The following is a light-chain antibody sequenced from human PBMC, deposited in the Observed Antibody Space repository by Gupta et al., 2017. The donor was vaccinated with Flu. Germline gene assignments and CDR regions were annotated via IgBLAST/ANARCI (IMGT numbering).Light chain of an antibody. V-gene: IGKV3-11*01. CDR1: HSVSTY. CDR2: DVS. J-gene: IGKJ2*01. CDR3: LQRGSWPFT. Sequence: PAPVPLSPVECASISRMVCHSVSTYLPWHQQKPGQAPSLLIHDVSNRATGIPARFSGSGSGTDFTLTISSLESEDFAVYYCLQRGSWPFTFGQGTKLEIK.